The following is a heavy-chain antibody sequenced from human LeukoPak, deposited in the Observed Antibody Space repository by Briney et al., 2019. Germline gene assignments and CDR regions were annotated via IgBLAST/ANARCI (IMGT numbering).Heavy chain of an antibody. Sequence: SETLSLTCTVSGYSISSGYYWGWIRQPPGKGLEWIGEINHSGSTNYNPSLKSRVTISVGTSKNQFSLKLSSVTAADTAVYYCAGKGNTVTTRHLFGYWGQGTLVTVSS. CDR2: INHSGST. J-gene: IGHJ4*02. CDR3: AGKGNTVTTRHLFGY. D-gene: IGHD4-17*01. V-gene: IGHV4-38-2*02. CDR1: GYSISSGYY.